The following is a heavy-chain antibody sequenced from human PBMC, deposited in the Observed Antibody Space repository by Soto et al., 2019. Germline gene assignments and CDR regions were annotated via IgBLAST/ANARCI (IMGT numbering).Heavy chain of an antibody. CDR1: GGSFSGYY. CDR2: INHSGST. Sequence: QVQLQQWGAGLLKPSETLSLTCAVYGGSFSGYYWSWIRQPPGKGLEWIGEINHSGSTNYNPTLKSRVAISVEASKSQFSLKRTVVTAADTAVYYCARATPLYCRGGSCCSGSDYWGHGTLVTVSS. J-gene: IGHJ4*01. D-gene: IGHD2-15*01. CDR3: ARATPLYCRGGSCCSGSDY. V-gene: IGHV4-34*01.